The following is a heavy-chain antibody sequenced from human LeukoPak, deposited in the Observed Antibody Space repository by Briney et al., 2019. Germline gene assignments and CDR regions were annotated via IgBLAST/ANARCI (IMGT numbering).Heavy chain of an antibody. CDR3: ARRRFAVTPPGGDYYYYYMDV. D-gene: IGHD1-14*01. CDR2: ISAYNGNT. V-gene: IGHV1-18*01. CDR1: GYTFTSYG. Sequence: GASVKVSCKASGYTFTSYGISWVRQAPGQGLEWMGWISAYNGNTNYAQKLQGRVTMTTDTSTSTACMELRSLRSDDTAVYYCARRRFAVTPPGGDYYYYYMDVWGKGTTVTVSS. J-gene: IGHJ6*03.